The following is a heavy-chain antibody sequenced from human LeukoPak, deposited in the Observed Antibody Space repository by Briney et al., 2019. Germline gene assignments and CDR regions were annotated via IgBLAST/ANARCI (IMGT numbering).Heavy chain of an antibody. CDR3: AKDRSIGTYYTFDH. CDR1: GFTFTNYA. V-gene: IGHV3-23*01. D-gene: IGHD1-26*01. CDR2: ISASGVMT. J-gene: IGHJ4*02. Sequence: GGSLRLSCAASGFTFTNYAMTWVRQAPGKGLEWVSSISASGVMTYYADSVKDRFTVSRDNSKNSLYLQMSSLTAADTAVYYCAKDRSIGTYYTFDHWGQGTLVTVSS.